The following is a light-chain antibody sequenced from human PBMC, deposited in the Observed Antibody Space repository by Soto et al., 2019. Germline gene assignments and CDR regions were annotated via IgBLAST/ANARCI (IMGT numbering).Light chain of an antibody. CDR1: QSISSW. CDR3: HQYNSLYT. V-gene: IGKV1-5*03. J-gene: IGKJ2*01. Sequence: DIQMTQSPSTLSASVGDRVTITCRASQSISSWLAWYQQKPGKAPKLLIYKASSLESGVPSRFSGSGSETEFTRSISSLQPDDFATYYCHQYNSLYTFGQGTKLEIK. CDR2: KAS.